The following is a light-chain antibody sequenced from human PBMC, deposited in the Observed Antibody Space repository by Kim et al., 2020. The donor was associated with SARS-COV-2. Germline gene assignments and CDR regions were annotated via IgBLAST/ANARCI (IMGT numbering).Light chain of an antibody. CDR2: EVS. CDR1: TSDVGTYDR. V-gene: IGLV2-18*02. CDR3: SSQTNTGTWV. Sequence: SALTQPPSVSGSPGQSVTIPCTGTTSDVGTYDRISWYRQSPGTAPKLIISEVSNRPSGVPDRFSGSKSGNTASLTVSGLQSDDEASYYCSSQTNTGTWVFGGGTQLTVL. J-gene: IGLJ3*02.